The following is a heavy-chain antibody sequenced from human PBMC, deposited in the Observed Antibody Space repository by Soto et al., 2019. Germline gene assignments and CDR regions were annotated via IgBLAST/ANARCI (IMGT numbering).Heavy chain of an antibody. CDR1: GYTFTSYG. CDR3: ARDLGQQRVDS. J-gene: IGHJ4*02. V-gene: IGHV1-18*01. D-gene: IGHD6-13*01. CDR2: ISAHNGNT. Sequence: QVQLVQSGAEVKKPGASVKVSCKASGYTFTSYGISWVRQAPGQGLEWMGWISAHNGNTKYAQKLQGRVTMTTDTPRSKAYRELGSLRSDDRAVYSCARDLGQQRVDSGGQGTLVTVSS.